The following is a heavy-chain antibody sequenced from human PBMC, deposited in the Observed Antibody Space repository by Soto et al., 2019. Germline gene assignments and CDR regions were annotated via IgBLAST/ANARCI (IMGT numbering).Heavy chain of an antibody. V-gene: IGHV4-34*01. Sequence: PSETLSLTCTVYGGSISGYYLTWIRQPPGTGLEWIGEINHSGSTNYNPSLESRVTISVDTSKNQFSLKLTSVTAADTAVYYCARDKITGLFDYWGQGTLVTVSS. CDR1: GGSISGYY. CDR3: ARDKITGLFDY. J-gene: IGHJ4*02. CDR2: INHSGST. D-gene: IGHD2-8*02.